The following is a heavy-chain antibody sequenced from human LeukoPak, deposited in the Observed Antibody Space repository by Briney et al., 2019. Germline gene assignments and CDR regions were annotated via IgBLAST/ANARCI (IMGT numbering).Heavy chain of an antibody. CDR2: ISGSNSYI. V-gene: IGHV3-11*06. Sequence: GGSLRLSCAASGLTFTDSFMTWIRQAPGKGLEWVSSISGSNSYIYYADSVKGRFTISRDNAKNSLYLQMNSLRAEDTAVYYCARDIGIDYWGQGTLVTVSS. D-gene: IGHD1-14*01. CDR3: ARDIGIDY. J-gene: IGHJ4*02. CDR1: GLTFTDSF.